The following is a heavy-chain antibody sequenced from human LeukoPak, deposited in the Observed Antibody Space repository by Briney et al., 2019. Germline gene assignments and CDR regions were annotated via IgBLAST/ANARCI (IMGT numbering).Heavy chain of an antibody. Sequence: PGGSLRLSCAASGFTFSSYWMHWVRQAPGKGLVWVSRINSDGSSTSYADSVKGRFTISRDNAKNTLHLQMNSLRAEDTAVYYCARSYDSSGYFDAFDIWGQGTMVTVSS. CDR3: ARSYDSSGYFDAFDI. J-gene: IGHJ3*02. CDR2: INSDGSST. D-gene: IGHD3-22*01. CDR1: GFTFSSYW. V-gene: IGHV3-74*01.